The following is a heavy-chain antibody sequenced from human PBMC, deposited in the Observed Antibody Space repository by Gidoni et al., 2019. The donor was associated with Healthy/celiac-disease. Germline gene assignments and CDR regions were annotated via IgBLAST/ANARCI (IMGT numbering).Heavy chain of an antibody. CDR2: INHSGST. J-gene: IGHJ1*01. CDR3: ARAVAAARPEYFQH. Sequence: QVQLQQWGAGLLKPSETLSLTCAVYGGSFSGYYWSWIRQPPGKGLEWIGEINHSGSTTYNPSLKSRVTISVDTSKNQFSLKLSSVTAADTAVYYCARAVAAARPEYFQHWGQGTLVTVSS. CDR1: GGSFSGYY. V-gene: IGHV4-34*01. D-gene: IGHD6-13*01.